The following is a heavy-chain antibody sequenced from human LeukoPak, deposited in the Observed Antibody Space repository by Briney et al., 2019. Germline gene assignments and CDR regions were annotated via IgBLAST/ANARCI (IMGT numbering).Heavy chain of an antibody. CDR2: IYYSGST. Sequence: SETLSLTCTVSGGSISSYYWSWIRQPPGKGLEWIGYIYYSGSTNYNPSLKSRVTISVDTSKNQFSLKLSSVTAADTAVYYCARAYCSGGSCYSDYWGQGTLVAVSS. CDR3: ARAYCSGGSCYSDY. V-gene: IGHV4-59*01. D-gene: IGHD2-15*01. J-gene: IGHJ4*02. CDR1: GGSISSYY.